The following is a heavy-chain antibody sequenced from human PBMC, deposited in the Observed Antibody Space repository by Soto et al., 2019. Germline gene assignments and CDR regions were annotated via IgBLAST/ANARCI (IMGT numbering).Heavy chain of an antibody. CDR1: GFTFSSYG. CDR3: AKSPYSSSWYGYFQH. V-gene: IGHV3-30*18. Sequence: QVQLVESGGGVVQPGRSLRLSCAASGFTFSSYGMHWVRQAPGKGLEWVAVISYDGSNKYYADSVKGRFTISRDNSKNTLYLLMNSLRAEDTAVYYCAKSPYSSSWYGYFQHWGQGTLVTVSS. D-gene: IGHD6-13*01. CDR2: ISYDGSNK. J-gene: IGHJ1*01.